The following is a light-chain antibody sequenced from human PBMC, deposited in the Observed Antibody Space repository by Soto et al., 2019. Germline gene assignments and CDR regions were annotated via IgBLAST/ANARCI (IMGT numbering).Light chain of an antibody. V-gene: IGLV2-23*01. CDR1: SSDVGGYNL. CDR2: EAS. Sequence: QSVLTQPASVSGSPGQSNTISCTGTSSDVGGYNLVSWYQQHPGKAPKLMIYEASKRPSGVSNRFSGSRSGNTASLTISGLQAEDEADYHCCSYAGSSTLVFGGGTKLTVL. J-gene: IGLJ3*02. CDR3: CSYAGSSTLV.